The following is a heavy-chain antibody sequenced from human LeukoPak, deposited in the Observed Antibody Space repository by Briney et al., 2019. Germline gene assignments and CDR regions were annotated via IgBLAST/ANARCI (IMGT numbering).Heavy chain of an antibody. CDR1: GCSISSSSYY. CDR2: IYYSGST. J-gene: IGHJ4*02. CDR3: ARHYDILTDSRYFDY. Sequence: SETLSLTCTVSGCSISSSSYYWGWIRQPPGKGLEWIGSIYYSGSTYYNSSLKSRVTRSIDTSKNQFSLKLSSVTAADTAVYYCARHYDILTDSRYFDYWGQGTLVTVSS. D-gene: IGHD3-9*01. V-gene: IGHV4-39*01.